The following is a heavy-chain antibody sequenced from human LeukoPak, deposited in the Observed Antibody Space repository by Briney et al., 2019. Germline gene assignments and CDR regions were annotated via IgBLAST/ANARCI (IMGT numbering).Heavy chain of an antibody. CDR2: LFGRGSS. CDR1: GVSISDYY. J-gene: IGHJ3*02. Sequence: SETLSLTCTLSGVSISDYYWSWLPQPPGKGLEGIGCLFGRGSSNYNPSLKSRLTISVDTSKNQFSLKLTSATAADTAVYYCAREKDTGSNHAKIRYDIWGQGTMVTVSS. D-gene: IGHD1-26*01. V-gene: IGHV4-59*01. CDR3: AREKDTGSNHAKIRYDI.